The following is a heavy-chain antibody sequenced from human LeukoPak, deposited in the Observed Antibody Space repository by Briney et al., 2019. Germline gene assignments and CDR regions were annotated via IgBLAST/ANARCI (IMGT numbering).Heavy chain of an antibody. CDR2: TYYRSKWYS. CDR1: GDSVSSNSTA. D-gene: IGHD5-24*01. Sequence: SQTLSLTCAISGDSVSSNSTACNWIRQSPSRGLEWLERTYYRSKWYSDYAVSVKSRITINPDTSKNQFSLQLNSVTPEDTAVYYCVRGGQGDGYSADEAFDIWGQGTMVTVSS. J-gene: IGHJ3*02. CDR3: VRGGQGDGYSADEAFDI. V-gene: IGHV6-1*01.